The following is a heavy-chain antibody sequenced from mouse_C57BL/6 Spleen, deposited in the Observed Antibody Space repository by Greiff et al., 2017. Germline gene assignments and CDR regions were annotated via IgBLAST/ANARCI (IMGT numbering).Heavy chain of an antibody. J-gene: IGHJ4*01. D-gene: IGHD1-1*01. CDR2: IRSKSNNYAT. Sequence: EVQGVESGGGLVQPKGSLKLSCAASGFSFNTYAMNWVRQAPGKGLEWVARIRSKSNNYATSYADSVKNRFTISRDDSESMLYLQMNNLKTEDTAMYYCVRGSLGYGSPYAMDYWGQGTSVTVSS. CDR1: GFSFNTYA. V-gene: IGHV10-1*01. CDR3: VRGSLGYGSPYAMDY.